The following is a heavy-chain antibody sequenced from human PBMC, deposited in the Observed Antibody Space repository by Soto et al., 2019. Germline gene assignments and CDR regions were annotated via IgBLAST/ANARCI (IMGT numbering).Heavy chain of an antibody. CDR2: ITSSGSAI. D-gene: IGHD3-10*02. J-gene: IGHJ4*01. Sequence: IRKKTRKGLQWVSFITSSGSAIYYSDSVRGRFTISADNAENSVILQMNSLRDEDSAVYFCVRDRDLYRDMFHADLWGQGTLVTVPS. CDR3: VRDRDLYRDMFHADL. V-gene: IGHV3-48*02.